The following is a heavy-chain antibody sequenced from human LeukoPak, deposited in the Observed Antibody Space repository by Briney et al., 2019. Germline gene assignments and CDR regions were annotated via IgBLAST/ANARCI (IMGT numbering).Heavy chain of an antibody. J-gene: IGHJ4*02. Sequence: ASAKVSCKASGYTFTGYYMHWVRQAPGQGLEWMGWINPNSGGTNYAQKFQGRVTMTRDTSISTAYMELSRLRSDDTAVYYCARDRRGCSGGSCYRFDYWGQGTLVTVSS. CDR2: INPNSGGT. CDR3: ARDRRGCSGGSCYRFDY. CDR1: GYTFTGYY. V-gene: IGHV1-2*02. D-gene: IGHD2-15*01.